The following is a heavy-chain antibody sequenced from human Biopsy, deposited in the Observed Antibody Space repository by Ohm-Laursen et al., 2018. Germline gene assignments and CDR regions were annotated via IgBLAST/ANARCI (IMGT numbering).Heavy chain of an antibody. CDR2: IRTDNGAT. CDR3: ARDYQPYLVTRHYYYYGMDV. V-gene: IGHV1-18*04. D-gene: IGHD2-2*01. Sequence: GASVKVSCKASGYTFTTYGISWVRQAPGQGLEWMGWIRTDNGATDYAQNLQGRVTMTTDTYAATAYMELRSLRSDDTAVYYCARDYQPYLVTRHYYYYGMDVWGQGTTVTVSS. CDR1: GYTFTTYG. J-gene: IGHJ6*02.